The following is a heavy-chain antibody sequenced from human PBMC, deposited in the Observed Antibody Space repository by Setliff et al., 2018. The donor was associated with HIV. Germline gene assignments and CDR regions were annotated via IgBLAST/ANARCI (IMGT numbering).Heavy chain of an antibody. Sequence: GGSLRLSCVGSGFSFSNYDLNWVRQAPGKGLERISYSSDTGSTTYYGDSVKGRFTISRDNPKNSVYLQMSGLRVEDTAVYYCARDPHYYDSSGYYSMFDIWGQGTVVTVSS. CDR1: GFSFSNYD. J-gene: IGHJ3*02. D-gene: IGHD3-22*01. CDR2: SSDTGSTT. V-gene: IGHV3-48*03. CDR3: ARDPHYYDSSGYYSMFDI.